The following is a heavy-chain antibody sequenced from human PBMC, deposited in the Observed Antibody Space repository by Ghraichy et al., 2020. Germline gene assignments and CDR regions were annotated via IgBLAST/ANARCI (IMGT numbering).Heavy chain of an antibody. CDR3: ARYEDRRYCSGGSCSMYNWFDP. V-gene: IGHV3-7*03. Sequence: GGSLRLSCAASGFTFSSYWMSWVRQAPGKGLEWVANIKQDGSEKYYVDSVTGRFTISRDNAKNSLYLQMNSLRAEDTAVYYCARYEDRRYCSGGSCSMYNWFDPWGQGTLVTVSS. CDR1: GFTFSSYW. D-gene: IGHD2-15*01. CDR2: IKQDGSEK. J-gene: IGHJ5*02.